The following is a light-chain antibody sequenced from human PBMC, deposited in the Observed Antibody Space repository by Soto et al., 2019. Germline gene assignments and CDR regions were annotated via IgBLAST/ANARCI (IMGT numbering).Light chain of an antibody. Sequence: QSVLTQPASVSGSPGQSITISCIGTSSDISAYNSVSWYQQHPGKAPKLIIYEVSSRPSGVSNRFSGSMSGNAASLTISGLQSEDEAAYYCSSYTTTSTLVFGGGTKLTVL. CDR1: SSDISAYNS. CDR2: EVS. J-gene: IGLJ2*01. CDR3: SSYTTTSTLV. V-gene: IGLV2-14*01.